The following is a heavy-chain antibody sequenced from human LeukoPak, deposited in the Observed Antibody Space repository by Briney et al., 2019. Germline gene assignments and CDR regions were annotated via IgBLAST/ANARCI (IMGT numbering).Heavy chain of an antibody. Sequence: GGSLRLSCAASGFTFSSYAIGWVRQAPGKGLGWVSGNNVSGGKSHYADSVKGRFTIYRDNSKNTLYLQMSSLRAEDTAVYYCARTDRTGALGRFRMRSDAFDIWGQGTMVTVSS. J-gene: IGHJ3*02. CDR2: NNVSGGKS. CDR1: GFTFSSYA. D-gene: IGHD3-16*01. CDR3: ARTDRTGALGRFRMRSDAFDI. V-gene: IGHV3-23*01.